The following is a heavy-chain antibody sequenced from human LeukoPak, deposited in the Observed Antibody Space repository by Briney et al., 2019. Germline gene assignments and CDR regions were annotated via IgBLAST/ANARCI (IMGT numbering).Heavy chain of an antibody. CDR2: IYYSGST. D-gene: IGHD6-19*01. V-gene: IGHV4-39*01. J-gene: IGHJ4*02. CDR3: ARARTGYSSGWYHPKDFDY. CDR1: GGSISSSSYY. Sequence: PSETLSLTCTVSGGSISSSSYYWGWIRQPPGKGLEWIGSIYYSGSTYYNPSLKSRVTISVDTSKNQFSLKLSSVTAADTAVYYCARARTGYSSGWYHPKDFDYWGQGTLVTVSS.